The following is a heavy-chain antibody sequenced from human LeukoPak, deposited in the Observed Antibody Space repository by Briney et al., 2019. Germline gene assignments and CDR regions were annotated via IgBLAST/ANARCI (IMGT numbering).Heavy chain of an antibody. Sequence: ASVKVSCKASGYTFTGYYMHWVRQAPGQGLEWMGWINPNSGGTNYAQKFQGRVTMTRDASISTAYMELSRLRSDDTAVYYRARDSGQKDIVLMVYFDYWGQGTLVTVSS. V-gene: IGHV1-2*02. J-gene: IGHJ4*02. CDR2: INPNSGGT. CDR3: ARDSGQKDIVLMVYFDY. CDR1: GYTFTGYY. D-gene: IGHD2-8*01.